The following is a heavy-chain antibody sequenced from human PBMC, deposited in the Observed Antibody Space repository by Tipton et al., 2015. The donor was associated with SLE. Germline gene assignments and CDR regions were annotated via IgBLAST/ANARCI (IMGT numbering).Heavy chain of an antibody. CDR1: GGSISSSSSYY. J-gene: IGHJ4*02. V-gene: IGHV4-39*01. CDR2: VYHRGST. D-gene: IGHD3-10*01. Sequence: TLSLTCAVYGGSISSSSSYYWAWIRQPPGKGLEWIGEVYHRGSTNYNPSLKSRVTISVDTSKNQFSLKLSSVTAADTAVYYCARHMAFRELLLDYWGQGTLVTVSS. CDR3: ARHMAFRELLLDY.